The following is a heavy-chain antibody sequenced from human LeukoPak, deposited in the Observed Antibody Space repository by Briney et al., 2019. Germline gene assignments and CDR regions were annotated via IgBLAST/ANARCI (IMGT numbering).Heavy chain of an antibody. CDR2: IYYSGST. D-gene: IGHD3-9*01. Sequence: SETLXXTCTVSGGSISRYYWSWLRQPPGKGLEWMGYIYYSGSTNYNPSLKSGVTISVDTSKKQFSLKWREVSAADTAVYYCARVTGYMIEDYFDYWGQGTLVTVSS. CDR1: GGSISRYY. CDR3: ARVTGYMIEDYFDY. J-gene: IGHJ4*02. V-gene: IGHV4-59*01.